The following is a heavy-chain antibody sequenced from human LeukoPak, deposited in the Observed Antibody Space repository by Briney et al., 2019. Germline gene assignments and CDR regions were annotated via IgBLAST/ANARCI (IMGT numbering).Heavy chain of an antibody. D-gene: IGHD2-2*01. Sequence: GGSLRLSCTASGFTFNDYWMTWVRQTPGKGLEWLANIKQDGSEKYYVDSVKGRFTISRDNAKNSLYLQMNSLRAEDTAVYYCARARSFRIVVVPAALDYWGQGTLVTVSS. CDR1: GFTFNDYW. V-gene: IGHV3-7*01. J-gene: IGHJ4*02. CDR2: IKQDGSEK. CDR3: ARARSFRIVVVPAALDY.